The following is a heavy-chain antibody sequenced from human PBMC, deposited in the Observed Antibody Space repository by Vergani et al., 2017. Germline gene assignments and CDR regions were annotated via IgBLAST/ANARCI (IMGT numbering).Heavy chain of an antibody. Sequence: LQLQESGPGLVKPSETLSLTCTVSGGSISSSSYYWGWIRQPPGKGLEWIGSIYYSGSTYYNPSLKSRVTISVDTSKNQFSLKLSSVTAADTAVYYCARLLGSSSGGDYWGQGTLVTVSS. CDR2: IYYSGST. D-gene: IGHD6-6*01. V-gene: IGHV4-39*01. CDR1: GGSISSSSYY. J-gene: IGHJ4*02. CDR3: ARLLGSSSGGDY.